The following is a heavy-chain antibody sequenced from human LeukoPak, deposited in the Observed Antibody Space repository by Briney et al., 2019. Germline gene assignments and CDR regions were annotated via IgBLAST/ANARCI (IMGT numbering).Heavy chain of an antibody. CDR3: ARSSGWYWFDP. CDR2: IYYSGST. CDR1: GGSISSSSYY. D-gene: IGHD6-19*01. Sequence: SETLSLTCTVSGGSISSSSYYWGWIRQPPGKGMEWIGSIYYSGSTNYNPSLKSRVIISVDTSKNQFSLKLSSVTAADTAVYYCARSSGWYWFDPWGQGTLVTVSS. J-gene: IGHJ5*02. V-gene: IGHV4-39*07.